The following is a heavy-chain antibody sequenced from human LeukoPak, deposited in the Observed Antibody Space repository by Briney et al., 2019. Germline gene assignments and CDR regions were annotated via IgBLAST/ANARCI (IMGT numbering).Heavy chain of an antibody. D-gene: IGHD2/OR15-2a*01. Sequence: GGSLRLSCAASGFTLSTFAMSWVRQAPGKGLEWVSSISGSGGVTAYAGSVRGRFTISRDSSKNTLSLQMDSLGAEDTAVYYCAIQANGYYFPFHFWGQGTLVTVSS. J-gene: IGHJ4*02. CDR3: AIQANGYYFPFHF. CDR2: ISGSGGVT. CDR1: GFTLSTFA. V-gene: IGHV3-23*01.